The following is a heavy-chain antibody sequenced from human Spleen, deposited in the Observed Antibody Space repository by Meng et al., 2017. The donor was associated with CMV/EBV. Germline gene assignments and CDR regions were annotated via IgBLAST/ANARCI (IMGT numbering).Heavy chain of an antibody. Sequence: YSMHWVQQAPGKGLEWLGLIDPEDGQTIYAEKFRGRVAITADASTDTAYMELSSLRSEDTALYFCANLHNPHLIEAGGQRRHEAFDIWGQGTMVTVSS. D-gene: IGHD6-13*01. CDR1: YS. CDR2: IDPEDGQT. CDR3: ANLHNPHLIEAGGQRRHEAFDI. J-gene: IGHJ3*02. V-gene: IGHV1-69-2*01.